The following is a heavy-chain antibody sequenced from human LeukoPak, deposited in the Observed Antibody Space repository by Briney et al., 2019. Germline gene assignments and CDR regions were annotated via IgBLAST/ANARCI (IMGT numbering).Heavy chain of an antibody. J-gene: IGHJ5*02. V-gene: IGHV4-34*01. Sequence: SETLSLTCAVYGGSFSGYYWSWIRQPPGKGLEWIGEINHSGSTNYNPSFKSRVTISVDTSKNQFSLKLSSVTAADTAVYYCARHRPFDPWGQGTLVTVSS. CDR1: GGSFSGYY. CDR2: INHSGST. CDR3: ARHRPFDP.